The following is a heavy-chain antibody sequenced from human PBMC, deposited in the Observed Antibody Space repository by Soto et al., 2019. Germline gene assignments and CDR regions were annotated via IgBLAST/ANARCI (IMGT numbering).Heavy chain of an antibody. J-gene: IGHJ4*02. Sequence: PLTLVCTVSGVTMSSGGYDWSWIRQHPGKGREWIGYIYYSGSTYYNPSLKSRVTISVDTSKNQFSLKLSYVTAADTAVYYCARAPTKYYYDISGPLAFDYWAEGTLVT. D-gene: IGHD3-22*01. CDR3: ARAPTKYYYDISGPLAFDY. V-gene: IGHV4-31*03. CDR2: IYYSGST. CDR1: GVTMSSGGYD.